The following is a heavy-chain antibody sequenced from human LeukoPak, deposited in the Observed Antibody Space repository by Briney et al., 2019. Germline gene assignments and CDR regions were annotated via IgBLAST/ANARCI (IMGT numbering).Heavy chain of an antibody. CDR1: GITFSSYW. J-gene: IGHJ6*03. CDR3: ARVHAWYDFYYMDV. Sequence: GGSLRLSCAASGITFSSYWMSWVRQAPGKGLEWVANIKQDGSEKYSVDSVKGRFTISRDNAKNSLYLQMNSLRAEDTAVYFCARVHAWYDFYYMDVWGKGTTVTVSS. CDR2: IKQDGSEK. V-gene: IGHV3-7*01.